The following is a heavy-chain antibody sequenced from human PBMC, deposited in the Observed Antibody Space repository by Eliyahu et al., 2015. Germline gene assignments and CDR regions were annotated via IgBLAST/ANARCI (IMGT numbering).Heavy chain of an antibody. CDR2: IYYTGSA. J-gene: IGHJ4*02. V-gene: IGHV4-59*01. D-gene: IGHD3-16*01. Sequence: QVQLQESGPGLVKPSETLSLTCTVSGGSINSYYWSWIRQPPGKGLEWLGYIYYTGSAHHNPPLNRRVTMSIDTSKKQFSLNLNSVTAADTAVYYCASSGDYVWGRPPRPQFDFWGQGNLVTGSS. CDR1: GGSINSYY. CDR3: ASSGDYVWGRPPRPQFDF.